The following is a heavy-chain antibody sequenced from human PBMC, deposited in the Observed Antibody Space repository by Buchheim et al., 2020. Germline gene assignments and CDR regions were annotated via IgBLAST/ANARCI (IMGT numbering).Heavy chain of an antibody. CDR2: IKQDGSEK. CDR3: ARDLLTGDMIPYYYYGMDV. V-gene: IGHV3-7*03. CDR1: GFTFSSYW. Sequence: EVQLVESGGGLVQPGGSLRLSCAASGFTFSSYWMSWVRQAPGKGLEWVANIKQDGSEKYYVDSVKSRFTISRDNAKNSLYLQMNSLRAEDTAVYYCARDLLTGDMIPYYYYGMDVWGQGT. J-gene: IGHJ6*02. D-gene: IGHD7-27*01.